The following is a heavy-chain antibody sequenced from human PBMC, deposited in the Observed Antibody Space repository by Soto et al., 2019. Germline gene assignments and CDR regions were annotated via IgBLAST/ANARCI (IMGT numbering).Heavy chain of an antibody. CDR3: TKDGNDYSDYYYYGMDV. J-gene: IGHJ6*02. V-gene: IGHV3-30*18. Sequence: RRLSFEASGFTFSSYGMHWVRQAPGQGLEWVAVISYDGSNIYYADSVKGRFTISRDNSKRTIFLQMNSLTAEDTAVYYCTKDGNDYSDYYYYGMDVWGQGTMVTVSS. CDR1: GFTFSSYG. CDR2: ISYDGSNI. D-gene: IGHD4-4*01.